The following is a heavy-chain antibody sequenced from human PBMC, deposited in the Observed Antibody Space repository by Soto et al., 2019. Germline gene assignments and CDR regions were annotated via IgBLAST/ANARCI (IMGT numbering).Heavy chain of an antibody. Sequence: QVQLVESGGGVVQPGRSLRLSCAASGFSFSSYGMHWVRQAPGKGLKWVAVISYDGSNQYYADSVKGRFTISRDNSKSTLYLQMNSLRAEDTAVYYCAKDVGFSISWYLDYWGQGTLVTVSS. CDR2: ISYDGSNQ. V-gene: IGHV3-30*18. J-gene: IGHJ4*02. CDR1: GFSFSSYG. D-gene: IGHD6-13*01. CDR3: AKDVGFSISWYLDY.